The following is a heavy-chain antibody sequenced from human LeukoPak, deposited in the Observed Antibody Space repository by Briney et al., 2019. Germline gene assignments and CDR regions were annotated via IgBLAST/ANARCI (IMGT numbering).Heavy chain of an antibody. CDR2: IYSGGST. D-gene: IGHD3-10*01. V-gene: IGHV3-53*01. CDR3: GRKRVMVQGGGADY. CDR1: GFTVSSNY. Sequence: PGGSLRLSCAASGFTVSSNYMSWVRQAPGKGLEWVSVIYSGGSTYYADSVKGRFTISRDNSKNTLYLQMNSLRAEDTAVYYCGRKRVMVQGGGADYWGQGTLVTVSS. J-gene: IGHJ4*02.